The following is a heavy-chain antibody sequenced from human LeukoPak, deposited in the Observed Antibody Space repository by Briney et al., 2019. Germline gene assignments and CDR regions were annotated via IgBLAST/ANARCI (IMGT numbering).Heavy chain of an antibody. CDR3: ARLVATMMFDQYFDY. D-gene: IGHD5-12*01. V-gene: IGHV1-2*02. CDR1: GYTFTSYY. J-gene: IGHJ4*02. Sequence: GASVKVSCKASGYTFTSYYMHWVRQAPGQGLEWMGWINPNSGGTNYAQKFQGRVTMTRDTSISTAYMELSRLRSDDTAVYYCARLVATMMFDQYFDYWGQGTLVTVSS. CDR2: INPNSGGT.